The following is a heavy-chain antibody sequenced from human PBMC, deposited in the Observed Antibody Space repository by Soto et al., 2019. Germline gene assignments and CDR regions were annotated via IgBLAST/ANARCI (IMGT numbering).Heavy chain of an antibody. CDR1: GFSFSSYW. J-gene: IGHJ4*02. V-gene: IGHV3-74*01. D-gene: IGHD5-18*01. Sequence: GSLRLSCAASGFSFSSYWIHWVRQAPGKGLVWVSRIKTDGSTTDYADSVKGRFTISRDNAKNTLYLQMNSLRAEDTAVYYCAKREGNTYGLFHWGQGTLVTGSS. CDR3: AKREGNTYGLFH. CDR2: IKTDGSTT.